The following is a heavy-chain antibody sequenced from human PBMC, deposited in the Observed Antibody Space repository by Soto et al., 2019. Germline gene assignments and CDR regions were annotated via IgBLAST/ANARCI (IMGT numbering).Heavy chain of an antibody. V-gene: IGHV1-2*02. CDR1: GYTFTGYY. D-gene: IGHD2-2*01. J-gene: IGHJ3*02. CDR3: AREIVVVQAAIRQYAFDI. Sequence: ASVKVSCKASGYTFTGYYMHWVRQAPGQGLEWMGWINPNSGGTNYAQKFQGRVTMTRDTSISTAYMELSRLRSDDTAVYYCAREIVVVQAAIRQYAFDIWGQGTMVTVSS. CDR2: INPNSGGT.